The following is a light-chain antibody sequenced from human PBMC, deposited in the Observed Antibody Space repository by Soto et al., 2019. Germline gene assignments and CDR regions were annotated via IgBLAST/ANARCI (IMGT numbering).Light chain of an antibody. CDR3: SSYAGSTNFVV. Sequence: QSVLTQPPSASGSPGQSVTISCTGTSSDVGGYNFVSWYQQHPGKAPRLMIYEVNKRPSGVPDRFSGSKSGSTASLTVSGLQAEDDADYYCSSYAGSTNFVVFGGGTKLTVL. V-gene: IGLV2-8*01. CDR2: EVN. CDR1: SSDVGGYNF. J-gene: IGLJ2*01.